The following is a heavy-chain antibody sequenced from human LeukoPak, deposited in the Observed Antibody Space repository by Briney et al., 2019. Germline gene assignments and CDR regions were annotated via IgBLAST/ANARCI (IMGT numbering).Heavy chain of an antibody. CDR2: ISWNSGSI. J-gene: IGHJ4*02. Sequence: GRSLRLSCAASGFTFDDYAMHWVRQAPGKGLEWVSGISWNSGSIGYADSVKGRFTISRDNAKNSLYLQMNSLRAEDTALYYCAKDRAAGLRYYFDYWGQGTLVTVSS. CDR1: GFTFDDYA. D-gene: IGHD6-13*01. V-gene: IGHV3-9*01. CDR3: AKDRAAGLRYYFDY.